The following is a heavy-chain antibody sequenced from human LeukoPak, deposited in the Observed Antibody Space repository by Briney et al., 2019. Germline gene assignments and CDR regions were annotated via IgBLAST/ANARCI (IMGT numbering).Heavy chain of an antibody. D-gene: IGHD4-11*01. CDR3: ARYYSDYYYMDV. V-gene: IGHV1-69*13. CDR1: GGTFSSYA. Sequence: GASVKASCKASGGTFSSYAISWVRQAPGQGLEWMGGIIPIFGTANYAQKFQGRVTITADESTSTAYMELSSLRSEDTAVYYCARYYSDYYYMDVWGKGTTVTVSS. J-gene: IGHJ6*03. CDR2: IIPIFGTA.